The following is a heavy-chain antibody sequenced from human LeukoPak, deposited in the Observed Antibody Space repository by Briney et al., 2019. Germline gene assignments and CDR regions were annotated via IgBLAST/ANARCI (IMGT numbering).Heavy chain of an antibody. J-gene: IGHJ3*02. Sequence: SETLSLTCTVSGGSISSGDYYWSWIRQPPGKGLEWIGYIYYSGSTYYNPSLKSRVTISVDTSKNQFSLKLSSVTAADTAVYYCARLLSRDFWSGYPVVLGLSAFDIWGQGTMVTVSS. CDR1: GGSISSGDYY. CDR3: ARLLSRDFWSGYPVVLGLSAFDI. CDR2: IYYSGST. D-gene: IGHD3-3*01. V-gene: IGHV4-30-4*01.